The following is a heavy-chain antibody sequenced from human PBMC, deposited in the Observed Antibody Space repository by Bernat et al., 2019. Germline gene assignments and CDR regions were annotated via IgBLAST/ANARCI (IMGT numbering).Heavy chain of an antibody. CDR2: IAYDGSNK. D-gene: IGHD4-17*01. Sequence: VQLVESGGGLVQPGGSLRLSCAASGFTFSSYSMNWVRQAPGKGLEWVAVIAYDGSNKYYADSVKGRFTISRDNSKNTLYLQVNSLRAEDTAVYYCAKGSAYGDYVRDAFDIWGQGTMVTVSS. CDR3: AKGSAYGDYVRDAFDI. J-gene: IGHJ3*02. V-gene: IGHV3-30*18. CDR1: GFTFSSYS.